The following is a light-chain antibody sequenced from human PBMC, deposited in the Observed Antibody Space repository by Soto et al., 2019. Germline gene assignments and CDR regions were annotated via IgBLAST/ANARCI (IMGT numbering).Light chain of an antibody. CDR2: DVS. CDR1: SSDVGGYNY. V-gene: IGLV2-14*01. Sequence: QSALTQPASVSGSPGKSITMSCTGTSSDVGGYNYVSWYQQHPGMAPKLMIYDVSNRPSGVSNRFSGSKSGNTASLTISGLEAEDEADYYCSSYTSSSTRVFGGGTKLTVL. CDR3: SSYTSSSTRV. J-gene: IGLJ3*02.